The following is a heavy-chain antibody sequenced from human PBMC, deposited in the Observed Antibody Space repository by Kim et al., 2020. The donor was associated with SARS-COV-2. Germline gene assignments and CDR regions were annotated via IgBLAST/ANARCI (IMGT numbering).Heavy chain of an antibody. CDR1: GGSISSYY. J-gene: IGHJ2*01. CDR2: IYYSGST. Sequence: SETLSLTCTVSGGSISSYYWSWIRQPPGKGLEWIGYIYYSGSTNYNPSLKSRVTISVDTSKNQFSLKLSSVTAADTAVYYCARKLELSIWYFDLWGRGTL. D-gene: IGHD1-7*01. V-gene: IGHV4-59*08. CDR3: ARKLELSIWYFDL.